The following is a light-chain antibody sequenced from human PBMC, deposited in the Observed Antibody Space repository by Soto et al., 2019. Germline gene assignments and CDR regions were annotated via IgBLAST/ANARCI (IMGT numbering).Light chain of an antibody. CDR1: RSINSN. CDR3: QQRYRWPPIT. Sequence: DIVMTQSPVTLSVSPGERITLSCRASRSINSNLAWYQQKPGQAPRLLFYGASVRATGIPDRFTGSGSGTDFTLTISSLEPEDFAVYYCQQRYRWPPITFGQGTRLEIK. CDR2: GAS. V-gene: IGKV3-15*01. J-gene: IGKJ5*01.